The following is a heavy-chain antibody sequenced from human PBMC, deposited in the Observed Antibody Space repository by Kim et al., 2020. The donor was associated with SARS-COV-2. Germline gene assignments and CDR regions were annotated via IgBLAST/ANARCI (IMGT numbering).Heavy chain of an antibody. CDR3: ARASTAGYSSSWYGFFDY. D-gene: IGHD6-13*01. Sequence: KDRVTIPRDNAKNSLYLQMNSLRAEDTAVYYCARASTAGYSSSWYGFFDYWGQGTLVTVSS. V-gene: IGHV3-11*05. J-gene: IGHJ4*02.